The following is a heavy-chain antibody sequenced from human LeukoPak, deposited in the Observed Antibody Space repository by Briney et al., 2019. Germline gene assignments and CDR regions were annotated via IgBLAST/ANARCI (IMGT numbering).Heavy chain of an antibody. CDR2: INPSGGST. D-gene: IGHD3-3*01. Sequence: ASVKVSCKASGYTFTSYYMHWVRQAPGQGLEWMGIINPSGGSTSYAQKFQGRVTMTRDTSTSTVYMELSSLRSEDTAVYYCARDLSDFEFENWFDPWGQGTLVTVSS. V-gene: IGHV1-46*01. CDR3: ARDLSDFEFENWFDP. CDR1: GYTFTSYY. J-gene: IGHJ5*02.